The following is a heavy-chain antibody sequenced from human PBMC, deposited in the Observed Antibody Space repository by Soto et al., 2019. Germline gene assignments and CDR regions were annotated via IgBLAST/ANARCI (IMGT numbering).Heavy chain of an antibody. J-gene: IGHJ6*02. Sequence: QVQLVQSGAEVKKPGASVKVSCKASGYTFKNYAMYWVRQAPGQRLECMGWINAGNGNTKYAQKFQGRVSITRDTAATTSYMELSSLRSEDTGVYYCARDPRQVLRFGELLNYYGMDVWGQGTTVTVSS. V-gene: IGHV1-3*01. D-gene: IGHD3-10*01. CDR1: GYTFKNYA. CDR2: INAGNGNT. CDR3: ARDPRQVLRFGELLNYYGMDV.